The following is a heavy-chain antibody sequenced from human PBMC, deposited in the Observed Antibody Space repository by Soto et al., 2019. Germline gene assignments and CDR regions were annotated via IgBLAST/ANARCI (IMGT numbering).Heavy chain of an antibody. J-gene: IGHJ4*02. CDR3: ERNPQHSSSSLHFDY. V-gene: IGHV1-18*04. D-gene: IGHD6-6*01. CDR2: ISAYNGNT. CDR1: GYTFTSYG. Sequence: ASVKVSCKASGYTFTSYGISWVRQAPGQGLEWMGWISAYNGNTNYAQKLQGRVTMTTDTSTSTAYMELRSLRSDDTAVYYCERNPQHSSSSLHFDYWGQGTLVTVYS.